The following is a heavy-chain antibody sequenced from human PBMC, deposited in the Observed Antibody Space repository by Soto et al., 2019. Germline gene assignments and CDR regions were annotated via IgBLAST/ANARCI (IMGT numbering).Heavy chain of an antibody. CDR3: AKDYRGYSYGYLDY. Sequence: QVQLVESGGGVVQPGRSLRLSCAASGFTFSSYGMHWVRQAPGKGLEWVAVISYDGSNKYYADSVKGRFTIPRDNSKNTLYLQMNSLRAEDTAVYYCAKDYRGYSYGYLDYWGQGTLVTVSS. V-gene: IGHV3-30*18. CDR1: GFTFSSYG. J-gene: IGHJ4*02. D-gene: IGHD5-18*01. CDR2: ISYDGSNK.